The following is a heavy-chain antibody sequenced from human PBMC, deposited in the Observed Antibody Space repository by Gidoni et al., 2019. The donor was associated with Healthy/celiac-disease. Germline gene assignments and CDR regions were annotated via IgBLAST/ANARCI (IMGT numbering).Heavy chain of an antibody. V-gene: IGHV3-15*01. CDR3: TTILWFGESRSSY. CDR2: IKSKTDGGTT. D-gene: IGHD3-10*01. Sequence: EVQLVESGGGLVKPGGSLRLSCAASGFTFSNAWMSWVRQAPGKGLEWVGRIKSKTDGGTTDYAAPVKGRFTISRDDSKNTLYLQMNSLKTEDTAVYYCTTILWFGESRSSYWGQGTLVTVSS. CDR1: GFTFSNAW. J-gene: IGHJ4*02.